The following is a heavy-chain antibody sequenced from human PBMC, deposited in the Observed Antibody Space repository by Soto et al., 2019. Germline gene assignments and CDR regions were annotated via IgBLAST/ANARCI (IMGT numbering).Heavy chain of an antibody. CDR1: GGTFSNYA. CDR3: AIATRNSWTCDF. Sequence: QVQVVQSGAEVKKPGSSVKVSCKASGGTFSNYAISWVRQAPGHGLEWVGGIIPLTETPVYAQSVQGRLTITADEITSAAYRELSSLRSDDTAVYYCAIATRNSWTCDFWGQETVVTVSS. J-gene: IGHJ4*02. CDR2: IIPLTETP. V-gene: IGHV1-69*01. D-gene: IGHD6-13*01.